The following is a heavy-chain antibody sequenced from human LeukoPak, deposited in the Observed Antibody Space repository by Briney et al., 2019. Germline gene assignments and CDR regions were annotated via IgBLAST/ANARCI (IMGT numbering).Heavy chain of an antibody. CDR1: GGSISSYY. V-gene: IGHV4-59*01. J-gene: IGHJ4*02. CDR2: IYYSGST. CDR3: ARGTYGGPFDY. Sequence: SETLSLTCTVSGGSISSYYWSWIRQPPGKGLEWIGYIYYSGSTNYNPPLKSRVTISVDTSKNQFSLKLSSVTAADTAVYYCARGTYGGPFDYWGQGTLVTVSS. D-gene: IGHD4-23*01.